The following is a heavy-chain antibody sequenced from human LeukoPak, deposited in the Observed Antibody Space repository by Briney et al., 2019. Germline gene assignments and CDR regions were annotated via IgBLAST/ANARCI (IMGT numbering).Heavy chain of an antibody. J-gene: IGHJ4*02. CDR3: ARGGIVASTTASFDY. D-gene: IGHD5-12*01. CDR1: GYTFTDYY. Sequence: ASVKVSCKASGYTFTDYYMHWVRQAPGQGLEWMGWINPNSGGTSYAQKFQGRVTMTRDTSTSTAYMELSRLRSDDTAVYYCARGGIVASTTASFDYWGQGTLVTVSS. CDR2: INPNSGGT. V-gene: IGHV1-2*02.